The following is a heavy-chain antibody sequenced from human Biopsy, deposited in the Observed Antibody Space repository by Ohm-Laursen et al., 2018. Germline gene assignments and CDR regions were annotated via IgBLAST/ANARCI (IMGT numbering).Heavy chain of an antibody. CDR2: INPNSGGT. CDR1: GYNFTGYY. CDR3: ARDRDRRGWFDP. V-gene: IGHV1-2*02. J-gene: IGHJ5*02. Sequence: GASVKVSCKTSGYNFTGYYIHWVRQAPGQGLEWMGWINPNSGGTDYSLKFQGRVTMTRDTSISTAYMQLSRLRSDDTAVYYCARDRDRRGWFDPWGQGTLVTVSS. D-gene: IGHD1-14*01.